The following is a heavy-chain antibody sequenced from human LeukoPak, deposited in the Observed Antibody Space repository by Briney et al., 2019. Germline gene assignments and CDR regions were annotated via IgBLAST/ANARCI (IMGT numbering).Heavy chain of an antibody. CDR2: IYYSGST. D-gene: IGHD6-13*01. V-gene: IGHV4-39*01. J-gene: IGHJ4*02. CDR3: ARRGSAGIPAAGKIDY. CDR1: GGSISSTSYY. Sequence: SETLSLTCTVSGGSISSTSYYWGWVRQPPGKGLEWIGSIYYSGSTYNNSSLKSRVTISVDTSKNQFSLKLTSVTAADTAVYYCARRGSAGIPAAGKIDYWGQGTLVTVSS.